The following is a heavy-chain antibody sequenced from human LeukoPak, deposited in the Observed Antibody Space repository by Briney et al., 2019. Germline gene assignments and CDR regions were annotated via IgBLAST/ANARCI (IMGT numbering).Heavy chain of an antibody. CDR1: GGSISSYY. Sequence: SETLSLTCTVSGGSISSYYWSWIRQPPGKGLEWIGYIYYSGSTKYNPSLKSRVTISVDTSKNQFSLKLSSVTAADTAVYYCARGRGDYTNGAQGCTGSQYYYYMDVWGKGTTVTVSS. V-gene: IGHV4-59*01. J-gene: IGHJ6*03. CDR3: ARGRGDYTNGAQGCTGSQYYYYMDV. D-gene: IGHD2-8*01. CDR2: IYYSGST.